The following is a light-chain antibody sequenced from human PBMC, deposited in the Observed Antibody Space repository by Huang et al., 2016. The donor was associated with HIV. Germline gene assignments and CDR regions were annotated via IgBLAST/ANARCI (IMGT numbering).Light chain of an antibody. CDR1: QNINTR. V-gene: IGKV1-5*03. J-gene: IGKJ2*01. CDR3: QQYNTYLYT. Sequence: DIQMTQSPSTLSAFVGDRVTITCRASQNINTRLAWYQQKPGKAPNLLIDRASSLQSGVPSRFTGSGSGTEFTLTITSLQPDDLATYYCQQYNTYLYTFGQGTKLEIK. CDR2: RAS.